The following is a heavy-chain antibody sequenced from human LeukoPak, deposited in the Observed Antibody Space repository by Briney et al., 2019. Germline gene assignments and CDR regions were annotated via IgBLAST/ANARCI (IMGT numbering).Heavy chain of an antibody. CDR2: IRSKAYGGTT. V-gene: IGHV3-49*04. Sequence: PGGSLRLSCAASGFTFSSYAMSWVRQAPGKGLEWVGFIRSKAYGGTTEYAASVKGRFTISRDDSKSIAYLQMNSLKTEDTAVYYCTREGLLLWLGELLSDSSYFDYWGQGTLVTVSS. J-gene: IGHJ4*02. CDR1: GFTFSSYA. CDR3: TREGLLLWLGELLSDSSYFDY. D-gene: IGHD3-10*01.